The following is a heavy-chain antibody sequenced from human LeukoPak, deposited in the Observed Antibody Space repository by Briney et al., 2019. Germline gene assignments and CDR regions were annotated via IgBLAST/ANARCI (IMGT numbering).Heavy chain of an antibody. V-gene: IGHV3-7*01. CDR1: GFTFSSNW. J-gene: IGHJ4*02. Sequence: GGSLRLSCAASGFTFSSNWMSWVRQAPGKGLEWVANIRQDGSDKYYMDSVKGRFTISRDNAKNSLSLQMNSLRVEDTAVYYCARDRDCGDGGCYPHFDYWGEGVRVTVSS. CDR3: ARDRDCGDGGCYPHFDY. D-gene: IGHD2-15*01. CDR2: IRQDGSDK.